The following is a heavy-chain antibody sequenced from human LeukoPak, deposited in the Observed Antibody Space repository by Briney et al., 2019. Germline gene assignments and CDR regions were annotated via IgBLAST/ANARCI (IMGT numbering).Heavy chain of an antibody. Sequence: GGSLRLSCAASGFTFSSYWMSWVRQAPGKGLEWVANIKQDGSERYCVDSVKGRFTISRDNAKNSLYLQMNSLRAEGTAVYYCAREPSSSGYDYWGQGTLVTVSS. CDR2: IKQDGSER. V-gene: IGHV3-7*01. CDR1: GFTFSSYW. D-gene: IGHD3-22*01. CDR3: AREPSSSGYDY. J-gene: IGHJ4*02.